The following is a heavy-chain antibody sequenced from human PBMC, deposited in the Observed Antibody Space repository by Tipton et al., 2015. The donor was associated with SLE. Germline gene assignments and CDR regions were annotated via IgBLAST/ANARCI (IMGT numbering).Heavy chain of an antibody. CDR3: ARSGLYSSSWDVEYFQH. D-gene: IGHD6-13*01. CDR1: GGSVSSSSYY. J-gene: IGHJ1*01. Sequence: TLSLTCTVSGGSVSSSSYYWGWIRQPPGKGLEWIGSIYYSGSTYYNPSLKSRVTISVDTSKNQFSLKLSSVTAADTAVYYCARSGLYSSSWDVEYFQHWGQGTLVTVSS. CDR2: IYYSGST. V-gene: IGHV4-39*07.